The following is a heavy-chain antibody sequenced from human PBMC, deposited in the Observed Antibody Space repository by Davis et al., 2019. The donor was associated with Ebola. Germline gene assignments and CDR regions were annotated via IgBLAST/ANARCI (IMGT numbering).Heavy chain of an antibody. CDR3: ARGGIAVDGTSSHGLDV. V-gene: IGHV3-21*04. J-gene: IGHJ6*02. CDR2: ISSSSSYI. CDR1: GFTFSSYS. D-gene: IGHD5-24*01. Sequence: GGSLRLSCAASGFTFSSYSMNWVRQAPGKGLEWVSSISSSSSYIYYADSVKGRFAISRDNSKNTLYLQMNSLRAEDTAAYYCARGGIAVDGTSSHGLDVWGQGITVTVSS.